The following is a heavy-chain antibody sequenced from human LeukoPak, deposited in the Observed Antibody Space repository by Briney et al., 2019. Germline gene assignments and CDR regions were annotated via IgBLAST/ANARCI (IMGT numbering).Heavy chain of an antibody. Sequence: PSETLSLTCAVYGGSFSGYYWSWIRQPPGKGLEWIGEINHSGSTNYNPSLKSRVTMSVDTSKNQFSLKLSSVTAADTAVYYCARAGYSYGQYYFDYWGQGTLVTVSS. V-gene: IGHV4-34*01. CDR1: GGSFSGYY. CDR3: ARAGYSYGQYYFDY. D-gene: IGHD5-18*01. J-gene: IGHJ4*02. CDR2: INHSGST.